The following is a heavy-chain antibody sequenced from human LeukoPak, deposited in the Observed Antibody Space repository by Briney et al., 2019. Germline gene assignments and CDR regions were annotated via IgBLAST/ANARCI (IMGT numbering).Heavy chain of an antibody. D-gene: IGHD4-11*01. CDR1: GGSFSGYY. CDR2: INHSGST. CDR3: ARGRRTVSRYFDY. Sequence: LSETLSLTCAVYGGSFSGYYWSWIRQPPGKGLEWIGEINHSGSTNYNPSLKSRVTISVDTSKNQFSLKLSSVTAADTAVYYCARGRRTVSRYFDYWGQGTMVTVSS. J-gene: IGHJ4*02. V-gene: IGHV4-34*01.